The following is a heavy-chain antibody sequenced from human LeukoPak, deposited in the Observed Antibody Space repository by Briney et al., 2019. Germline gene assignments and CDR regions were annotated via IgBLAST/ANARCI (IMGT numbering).Heavy chain of an antibody. CDR2: ISHTGST. D-gene: IGHD4-11*01. CDR1: GYSISNGYN. J-gene: IGHJ5*02. CDR3: ARTYINFSNYFDP. Sequence: SETLSLTCTVSGYSISNGYNWGWVRQPPGKGLECIGSISHTGSTYYNPSLKSRVTISLDTSNNQSSLELSSVTAADTAVYYCARTYINFSNYFDPWGQGSLVTVSS. V-gene: IGHV4-38-2*02.